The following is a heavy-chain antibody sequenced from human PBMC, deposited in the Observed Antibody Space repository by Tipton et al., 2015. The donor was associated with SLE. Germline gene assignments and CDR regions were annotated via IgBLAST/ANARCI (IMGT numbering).Heavy chain of an antibody. CDR2: IYYSGSA. V-gene: IGHV4-39*07. J-gene: IGHJ5*02. D-gene: IGHD6-19*01. CDR3: ARDQDERIAVAGGFDP. CDR1: GGSISSSSYY. Sequence: TLSLTCTVSGGSISSSSYYWGWIRQPPGKGLEWIGSIYYSGSAYYNPSLKSRVTISVDTSKNQFSLKLSSVTAADTAVYYCARDQDERIAVAGGFDPGGQGTLVTVSS.